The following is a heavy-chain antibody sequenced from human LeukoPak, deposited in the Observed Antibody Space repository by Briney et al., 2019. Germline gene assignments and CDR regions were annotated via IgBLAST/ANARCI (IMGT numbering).Heavy chain of an antibody. Sequence: GGSLRLSCAASGFTFGDYSMNWVRQALGKGLEWVSSISSSSSYIYYPDSVKGRLTISRDNAKNSLYLQMNSLRAEDTAVYYCARQAYNAFDIWGQGTMVTVSS. D-gene: IGHD2-21*01. V-gene: IGHV3-21*04. J-gene: IGHJ3*02. CDR3: ARQAYNAFDI. CDR1: GFTFGDYS. CDR2: ISSSSSYI.